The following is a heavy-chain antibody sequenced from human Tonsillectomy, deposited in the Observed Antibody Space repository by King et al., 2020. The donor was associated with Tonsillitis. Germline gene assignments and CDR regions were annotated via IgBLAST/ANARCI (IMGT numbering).Heavy chain of an antibody. V-gene: IGHV3-30*04. CDR1: GFTFSYYA. J-gene: IGHJ6*02. CDR2: ISYDGSNN. CDR3: ARDDWGKFYYGMDV. Sequence: QLVQSGGGVVQPGTSLRLSCAASGFTFSYYAMHWVRQAPGQGLEWVAAISYDGSNNYLADSVKGRFTISRDNSKNTVSLMMTSLSVEDTAVYYCARDDWGKFYYGMDVWGQGTTVTVSS. D-gene: IGHD3-16*01.